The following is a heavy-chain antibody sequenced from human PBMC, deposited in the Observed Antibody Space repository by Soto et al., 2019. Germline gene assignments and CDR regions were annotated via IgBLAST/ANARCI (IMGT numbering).Heavy chain of an antibody. V-gene: IGHV3-43D*04. CDR1: GFTFDDYA. CDR3: AKDPAVRWYPAWYFDY. CDR2: ISWDGGST. Sequence: EVQLVESGGVVVQPGGSLRLSCAASGFTFDDYAMHWVRQAPGKGLEWVSLISWDGGSTYYADSVKGRFTISRDNSKNSLYLQMTSLRAEDTALYYCAKDPAVRWYPAWYFDYWGQGTLVTVSS. J-gene: IGHJ4*02. D-gene: IGHD2-15*01.